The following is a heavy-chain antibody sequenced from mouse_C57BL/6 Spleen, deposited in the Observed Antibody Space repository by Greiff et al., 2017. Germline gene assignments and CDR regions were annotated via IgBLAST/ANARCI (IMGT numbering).Heavy chain of an antibody. CDR3: ARGDYAVRYFDG. D-gene: IGHD2-4*01. CDR1: GYTFTSYW. CDR2: INPSNGGT. J-gene: IGHJ1*03. Sequence: QVQLQQPGTELVKPGASVKLSCKASGYTFTSYWMHWVKQRPGQGLEWIGNINPSNGGTNYNEKFKSKATLTVDKSSSTAYMQLSSLTSDDSAVYYCARGDYAVRYFDGWGTGTTVTVSS. V-gene: IGHV1-53*01.